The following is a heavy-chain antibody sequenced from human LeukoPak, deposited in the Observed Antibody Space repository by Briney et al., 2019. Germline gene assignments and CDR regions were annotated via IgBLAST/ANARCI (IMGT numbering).Heavy chain of an antibody. V-gene: IGHV3-53*01. CDR2: IYSGGST. CDR1: GFAVSSNY. J-gene: IGHJ5*02. CDR3: ARVGGSGRPVWFDP. D-gene: IGHD3-10*01. Sequence: PGGSLRLSCAASGFAVSSNYMSWVRQAPGKGLEWVSVIYSGGSTYYADSVKGRFTISRDNSKNTLYLQMNSLRAEDTAVYYCARVGGSGRPVWFDPWGQGTLVTVSS.